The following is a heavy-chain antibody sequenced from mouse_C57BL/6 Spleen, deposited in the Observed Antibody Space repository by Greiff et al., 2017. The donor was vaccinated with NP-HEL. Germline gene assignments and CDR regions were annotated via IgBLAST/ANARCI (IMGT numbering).Heavy chain of an antibody. Sequence: VKLMESGAELVRPGASVTLSCKASGYTFTDYEMHWVKQTPVHGLEWIGAIDPETGGTAYNQKFKGKAILTADKSSSTAYMELRSLTSEDSAVYYCTRASGLYWGQGTLVTVSA. V-gene: IGHV1-15*01. D-gene: IGHD6-1*01. CDR1: GYTFTDYE. J-gene: IGHJ3*01. CDR3: TRASGLY. CDR2: IDPETGGT.